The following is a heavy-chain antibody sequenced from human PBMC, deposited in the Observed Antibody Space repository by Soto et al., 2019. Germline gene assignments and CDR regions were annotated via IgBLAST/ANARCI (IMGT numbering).Heavy chain of an antibody. Sequence: GASVKVSCKASGYTFTSYDINWVRQATGQGLEWMGWMNPNSGNTGYAQKFQGRVTMTRNTSISTAYMELSSLRSEDTAVYYCARATWYYDSSGYYEDAFDIWGQGTMVTVSS. V-gene: IGHV1-8*01. CDR1: GYTFTSYD. D-gene: IGHD3-22*01. CDR2: MNPNSGNT. CDR3: ARATWYYDSSGYYEDAFDI. J-gene: IGHJ3*02.